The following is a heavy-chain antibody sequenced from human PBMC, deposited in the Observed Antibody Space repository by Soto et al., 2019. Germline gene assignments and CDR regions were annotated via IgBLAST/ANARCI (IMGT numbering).Heavy chain of an antibody. D-gene: IGHD2-15*01. CDR1: GYTFTTYG. V-gene: IGHV1-18*01. CDR3: ARTDKVDSVPPLDN. Sequence: QIHLVQSGAEVKKPGASVKVSCKTSGYTFTTYGISWVRQAPGQGLEWMGWITPLNDDTKYAQNLQGRVTMTTDTYTNTAYLELRSMTSDDTAVYYCARTDKVDSVPPLDNWGKGTLFPVSS. J-gene: IGHJ4*02. CDR2: ITPLNDDT.